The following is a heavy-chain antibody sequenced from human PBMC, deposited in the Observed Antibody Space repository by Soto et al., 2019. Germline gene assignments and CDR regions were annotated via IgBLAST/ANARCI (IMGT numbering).Heavy chain of an antibody. D-gene: IGHD1-7*01. CDR2: IFESGAT. Sequence: QVQLQESGPGLVKPSGTLSLTCAVSGGSISSSSWWTWVRQSPGKGLEWIGEIFESGATNYNPSIKSRLTMSVDKSKNQFSLNLSSLTAAATAVYFCTTSHAGELNNWGQGTLVTVSS. J-gene: IGHJ4*02. V-gene: IGHV4-4*02. CDR3: TTSHAGELNN. CDR1: GGSISSSSW.